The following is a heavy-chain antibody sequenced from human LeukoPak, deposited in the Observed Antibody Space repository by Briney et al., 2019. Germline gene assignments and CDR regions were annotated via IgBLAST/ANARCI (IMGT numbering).Heavy chain of an antibody. CDR1: GYTFTGYY. CDR2: INPNSGGT. V-gene: IGHV1-2*02. Sequence: GASVKVSCKASGYTFTGYYMHWVRQAPGQGLEWMGWINPNSGGTNYAQKFQGRVTMTRNTSISTAYMELSSLRSEDTAVYYCARAPGFWSGLYPRYFQHWGQGTLVTVSS. J-gene: IGHJ1*01. CDR3: ARAPGFWSGLYPRYFQH. D-gene: IGHD3-3*01.